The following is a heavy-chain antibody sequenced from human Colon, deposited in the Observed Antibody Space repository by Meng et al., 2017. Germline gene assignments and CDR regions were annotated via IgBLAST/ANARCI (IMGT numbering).Heavy chain of an antibody. V-gene: IGHV4-39*07. CDR3: ARDGGLYDSSGYGDY. Sequence: GSLRLSCTVSGGSISSSSYYWGWIRQPPGKGLKWIGSIYYSGSTYYNPSLKSRVTISVDTSKNQFSLKLSSVTAADTAVYYCARDGGLYDSSGYGDYWGQGTLVTVSS. D-gene: IGHD3-22*01. CDR2: IYYSGST. CDR1: GGSISSSSYY. J-gene: IGHJ4*02.